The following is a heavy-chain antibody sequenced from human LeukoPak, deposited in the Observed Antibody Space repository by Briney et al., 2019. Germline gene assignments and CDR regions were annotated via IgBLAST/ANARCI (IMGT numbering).Heavy chain of an antibody. CDR3: ARAGLWFGEFDY. J-gene: IGHJ4*02. Sequence: SETLSLTCTVSGGSVSSGSYYWSWIRQPPGKGLEWIGYIYYSGSTNYNPSLKSRVTISVDTSKNQFSLKLSSVTAADTAVYYCARAGLWFGEFDYWGQGTLVTVSS. D-gene: IGHD3-10*01. V-gene: IGHV4-61*01. CDR2: IYYSGST. CDR1: GGSVSSGSYY.